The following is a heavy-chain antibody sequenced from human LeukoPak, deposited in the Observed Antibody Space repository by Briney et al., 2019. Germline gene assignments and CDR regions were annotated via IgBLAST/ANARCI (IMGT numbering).Heavy chain of an antibody. CDR2: IIPIFGTA. D-gene: IGHD5-12*01. Sequence: SVKVSCKTSGGTFSSYAISWVRQAPGQGLEWMGGIIPIFGTANYAQKFQGRVTITADESTSTAYMELSSLRSEDTAVYYCARLSLYSGYDEDYWGQGTLVTVSS. V-gene: IGHV1-69*13. CDR1: GGTFSSYA. J-gene: IGHJ4*02. CDR3: ARLSLYSGYDEDY.